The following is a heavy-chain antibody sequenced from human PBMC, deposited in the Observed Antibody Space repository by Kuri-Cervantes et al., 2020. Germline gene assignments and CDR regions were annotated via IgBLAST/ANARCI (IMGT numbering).Heavy chain of an antibody. CDR3: ATGGENYYGSGSYWDWFDP. V-gene: IGHV1-2*02. J-gene: IGHJ5*02. CDR1: GYTFTSYG. D-gene: IGHD3-10*01. Sequence: ASVKVSCKASGYTFTSYGISWVRQAPGQGLEWMGWINPNSGGTNYAQKFQGRVTMTRDTSISTAYMELSRLRSDDTAVYYCATGGENYYGSGSYWDWFDPWGQGTLVTVSS. CDR2: INPNSGGT.